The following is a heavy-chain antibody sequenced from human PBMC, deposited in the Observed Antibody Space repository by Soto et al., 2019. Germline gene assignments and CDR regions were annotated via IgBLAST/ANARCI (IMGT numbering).Heavy chain of an antibody. CDR3: SRDMYSPIIVLMVYAMAGFDY. CDR1: GFTFSSYA. Sequence: LSCAASGFTFSSYAMHWVRQAPGKGLEWVAVISYDGSNKYYADSVKGRFTISRDNSKNTLYLQMNSLRAEDTAVYYCSRDMYSPIIVLMVYAMAGFDYWGQGTLVTVSS. J-gene: IGHJ4*02. V-gene: IGHV3-30-3*01. CDR2: ISYDGSNK. D-gene: IGHD2-8*01.